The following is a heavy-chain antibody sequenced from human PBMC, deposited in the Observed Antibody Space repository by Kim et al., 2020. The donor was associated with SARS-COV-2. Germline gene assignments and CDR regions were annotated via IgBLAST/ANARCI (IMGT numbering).Heavy chain of an antibody. J-gene: IGHJ4*02. CDR2: IRPDGSPV. CDR1: GFTFETHY. D-gene: IGHD3-10*01. Sequence: GGSLRLSCAASGFTFETHYMTWVRQAPGRGLEWLANIRPDGSPVFYVDSVKGRFTISRDNVYNSLYLQMNSLKVEDTAVYYCARWIRGNTGWGVDYWGQG. CDR3: ARWIRGNTGWGVDY. V-gene: IGHV3-7*01.